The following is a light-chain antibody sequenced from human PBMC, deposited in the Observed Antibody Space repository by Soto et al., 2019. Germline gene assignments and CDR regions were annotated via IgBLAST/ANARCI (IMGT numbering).Light chain of an antibody. Sequence: DIQMTQSPSSLSASLGDRVTITCRASQGIGVYLAWFQQKPGDVPKLLIYAASTLQSGVPSRFSGSGSGTDFTLTISSLQPEDFATYYCQKYNSAPLTFGGGTKVEIK. J-gene: IGKJ4*01. CDR3: QKYNSAPLT. V-gene: IGKV1-27*01. CDR1: QGIGVY. CDR2: AAS.